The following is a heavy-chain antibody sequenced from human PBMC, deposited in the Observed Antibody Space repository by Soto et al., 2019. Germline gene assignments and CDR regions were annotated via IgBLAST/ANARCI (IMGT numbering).Heavy chain of an antibody. V-gene: IGHV4-59*08. CDR3: ARGFTIGWYTYYFDL. CDR1: GASISGYH. CDR2: IYYTGST. D-gene: IGHD6-19*01. Sequence: QVQLQESGPGLVKPSETLSLTCTVSGASISGYHWSWIRQPPGKGLEWIGYIYYTGSTNYNPSLKSRVTMSVDTSKNQFSLKLNSVTAADTAVYYCARGFTIGWYTYYFDLWGQGPLVTVSS. J-gene: IGHJ4*02.